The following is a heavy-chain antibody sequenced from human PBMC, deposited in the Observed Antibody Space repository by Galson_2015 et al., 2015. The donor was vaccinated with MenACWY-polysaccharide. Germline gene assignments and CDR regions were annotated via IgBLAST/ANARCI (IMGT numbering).Heavy chain of an antibody. V-gene: IGHV3-48*01. J-gene: IGHJ6*02. Sequence: SLRLSCAASGLTFGINSINWVRQAPGKGLEWISYISGSGGTIYYADSVKGRFTISRDNAKNSVYLQMNSLRAEDTAVYYCARVNCTNGICPIMYYYGMDVWGRATTVTVSS. CDR2: ISGSGGTI. CDR1: GLTFGINS. D-gene: IGHD2-8*01. CDR3: ARVNCTNGICPIMYYYGMDV.